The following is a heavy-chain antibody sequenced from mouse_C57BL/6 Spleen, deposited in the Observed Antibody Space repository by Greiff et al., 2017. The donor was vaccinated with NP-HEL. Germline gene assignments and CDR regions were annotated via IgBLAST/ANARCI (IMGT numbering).Heavy chain of an antibody. J-gene: IGHJ2*01. CDR2: IDPSDSET. Sequence: QVKLQQPGAELVRPGSSVKLSCKASGYTFTSYWMHWVKQRPIQGLEWIGNIDPSDSETHYNQKFKDKATLTVDKSSSTEYMQLSSLTSEDSAVNDCARSTIYDGSSYDYWGQGTTLTVSS. D-gene: IGHD1-1*01. CDR1: GYTFTSYW. CDR3: ARSTIYDGSSYDY. V-gene: IGHV1-52*01.